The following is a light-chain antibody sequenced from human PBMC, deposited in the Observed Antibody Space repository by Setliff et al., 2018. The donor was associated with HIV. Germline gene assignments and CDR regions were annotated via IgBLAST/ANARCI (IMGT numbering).Light chain of an antibody. Sequence: QSVLSQPASVSGSPGQSITISCTGTPSDVGGFTLVSWYQKYPDRVPKLIIYDVSKRPSRVSDRFSGSKSANTASLTISGLQAEDEADYYCLSYTGSDTFVFGSGTKVTVL. V-gene: IGLV2-23*02. CDR3: LSYTGSDTFV. J-gene: IGLJ1*01. CDR2: DVS. CDR1: PSDVGGFTL.